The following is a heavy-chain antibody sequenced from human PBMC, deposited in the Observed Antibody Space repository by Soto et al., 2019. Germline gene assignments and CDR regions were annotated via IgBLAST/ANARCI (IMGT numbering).Heavy chain of an antibody. Sequence: QVQLQQWGAGLLKPSETLSLTCAVYGGSFSGYYWSWIRQPPGKGLEWIGEINHSGSTNYNPSLKSRVPISVDTSKNQFSLKLSSVTAADTAVYYCARNRIRVWFGELSYFDPWGQGTLVTVSS. CDR2: INHSGST. J-gene: IGHJ5*02. CDR1: GGSFSGYY. V-gene: IGHV4-34*01. CDR3: ARNRIRVWFGELSYFDP. D-gene: IGHD3-10*01.